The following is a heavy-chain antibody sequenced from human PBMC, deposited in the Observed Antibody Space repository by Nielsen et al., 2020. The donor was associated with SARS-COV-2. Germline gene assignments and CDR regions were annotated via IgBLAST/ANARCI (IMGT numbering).Heavy chain of an antibody. Sequence: GESLKISCAASGFTFSSYGMHWVRQAPGKGLEWVAVISYDGSNKYYADSVKGRFTISRDNSKNTLYLQMNSLRAEDTAVYYCAKPGYSGYVGGFDYWGQGTLVTVSS. D-gene: IGHD5-12*01. CDR3: AKPGYSGYVGGFDY. CDR2: ISYDGSNK. J-gene: IGHJ4*02. V-gene: IGHV3-30*18. CDR1: GFTFSSYG.